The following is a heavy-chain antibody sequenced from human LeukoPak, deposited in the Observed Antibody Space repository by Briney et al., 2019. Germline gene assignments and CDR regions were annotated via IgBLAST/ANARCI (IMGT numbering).Heavy chain of an antibody. D-gene: IGHD3-10*01. Sequence: GGSLRLSCAASGFNFSSYGMSWVRQAPGKGLEWVSAISGSGGSTYYADSVKGRFTISRDNSKNTLYLQMNSLRAEDTAVYYCAKDREVRGVIISVNAFDIWGQGTMVTVSS. V-gene: IGHV3-23*01. CDR2: ISGSGGST. J-gene: IGHJ3*02. CDR3: AKDREVRGVIISVNAFDI. CDR1: GFNFSSYG.